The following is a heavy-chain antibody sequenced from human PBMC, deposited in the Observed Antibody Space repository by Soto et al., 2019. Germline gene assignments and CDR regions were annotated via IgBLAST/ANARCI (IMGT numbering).Heavy chain of an antibody. J-gene: IGHJ5*02. CDR3: AATPLERDLVAFRPGFGFNWFDP. V-gene: IGHV4-4*07. Sequence: KTSETVSLTCTVSGGSISSYYWSWIRQPAGKGLEWIGRIYTSGSTNYNPSLKSRVTMSVDTSKNQFSLKLSSVTAADTAVYYCAATPLERDLVAFRPGFGFNWFDPWGQGTLVTVSS. CDR1: GGSISSYY. D-gene: IGHD5-12*01. CDR2: IYTSGST.